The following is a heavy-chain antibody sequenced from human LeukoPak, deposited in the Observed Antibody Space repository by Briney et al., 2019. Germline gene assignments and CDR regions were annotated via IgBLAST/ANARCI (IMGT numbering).Heavy chain of an antibody. D-gene: IGHD3-9*01. CDR3: ARADAYESRAPYYDILTGPDY. V-gene: IGHV1-18*01. Sequence: ASVKVSCKASGYTFTSYGISWVRQAPGQGLEWMGWISAYNGNTNYAQKLQGRVTMTTDTSTTTAYMELRSLRSDDTAVYYCARADAYESRAPYYDILTGPDYWGQGTLVTVSS. J-gene: IGHJ4*02. CDR1: GYTFTSYG. CDR2: ISAYNGNT.